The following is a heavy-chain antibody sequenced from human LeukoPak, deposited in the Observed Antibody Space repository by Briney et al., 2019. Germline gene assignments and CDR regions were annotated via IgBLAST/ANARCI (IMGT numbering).Heavy chain of an antibody. D-gene: IGHD6-6*01. Sequence: GGSLRLSCAASGFTFSSYAMHWVRQAPGKGLEWVAVMSYDGSNKYYADSVKGRFTISRDNSKNTLYLQMNSLRAEDTAVYYCAREVGQLGFDYWGQGTLVTVSS. CDR1: GFTFSSYA. CDR3: AREVGQLGFDY. J-gene: IGHJ4*02. CDR2: MSYDGSNK. V-gene: IGHV3-30-3*01.